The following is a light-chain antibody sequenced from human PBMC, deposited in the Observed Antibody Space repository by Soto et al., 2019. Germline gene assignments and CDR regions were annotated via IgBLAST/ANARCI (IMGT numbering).Light chain of an antibody. CDR3: QQRRRWPRT. CDR1: QSVDNY. V-gene: IGKV3-11*01. CDR2: AAS. Sequence: EIVLTQSPATLSLSPGERATLSYRASQSVDNYLAWYQQKPGQAPRLLIYAASIRATGIPASFSGSGSGTDFTLTISSLEPGDFAVYYCQQRRRWPRTFGQGTKLEIK. J-gene: IGKJ2*02.